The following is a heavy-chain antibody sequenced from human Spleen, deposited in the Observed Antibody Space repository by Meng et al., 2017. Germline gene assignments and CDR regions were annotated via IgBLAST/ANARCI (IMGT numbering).Heavy chain of an antibody. CDR2: IYYSGST. V-gene: IGHV4-39*07. D-gene: IGHD4-11*01. Sequence: PKESGPGLVKPSETLSLTCTVSGGSISSSSYYWGWIRQPPGKGLEWIGSIYYSGSTYYNPSLKSRVTISVDTSKNQFSLKLSSVTAADTAVYSCARGPTTMAHDFDYWGQGTLVTVSS. CDR1: GGSISSSSYY. J-gene: IGHJ4*02. CDR3: ARGPTTMAHDFDY.